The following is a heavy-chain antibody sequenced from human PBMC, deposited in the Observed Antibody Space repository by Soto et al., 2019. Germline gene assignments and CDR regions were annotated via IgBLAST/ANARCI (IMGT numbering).Heavy chain of an antibody. CDR2: TRNKANSYTT. D-gene: IGHD4-17*01. J-gene: IGHJ6*02. CDR3: ARVGQLRSRLRHYYYYYGMDF. Sequence: GGSLRLSCAASGFTFSDHYMDWVRQAPGKGLEWVGRTRNKANSYTTEYAASVKGRFTISRDDSKNSLYLQMNSLKTEDTAVYYCARVGQLRSRLRHYYYYYGMDFRGQGTTVTVSS. V-gene: IGHV3-72*01. CDR1: GFTFSDHY.